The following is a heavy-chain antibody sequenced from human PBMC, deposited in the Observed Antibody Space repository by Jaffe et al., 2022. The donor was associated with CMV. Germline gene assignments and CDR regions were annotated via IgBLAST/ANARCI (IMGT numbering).Heavy chain of an antibody. CDR1: GYSFTSYW. CDR3: ARLGGYYYDSSGYYYFDY. V-gene: IGHV5-51*01. CDR2: IYPGDSDT. D-gene: IGHD3-22*01. Sequence: EVQLVQSGAEVKKPGESLKISCKGSGYSFTSYWIGWVRQMPGKGLEWMGIIYPGDSDTRYSPSFQGQVTISADKSISTAYLQWSSLKASDTAMYYCARLGGYYYDSSGYYYFDYWGQGTLVTVSS. J-gene: IGHJ4*02.